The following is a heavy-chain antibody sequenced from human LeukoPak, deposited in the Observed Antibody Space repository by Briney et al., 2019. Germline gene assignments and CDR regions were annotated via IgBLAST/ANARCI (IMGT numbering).Heavy chain of an antibody. J-gene: IGHJ4*02. Sequence: AGGSLRLSCADSGLTISNNWMSWVRQAPGRGLEWVSSISTSSSYIYYADSVKGRFTISRDNAKNSLYLQMNSLRVEDTAVYYCARPSNEGQWLVGQGVDYWGQGTLVTVSS. V-gene: IGHV3-21*01. CDR2: ISTSSSYI. CDR3: ARPSNEGQWLVGQGVDY. CDR1: GLTISNNW. D-gene: IGHD6-19*01.